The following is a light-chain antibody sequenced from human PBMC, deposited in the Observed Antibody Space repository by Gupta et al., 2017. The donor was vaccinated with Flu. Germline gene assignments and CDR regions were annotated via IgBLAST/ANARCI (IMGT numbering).Light chain of an antibody. Sequence: VTISCSGSSSNIGNNYVSWYQQLPGTAPKLLIYENNKRPSGIPDRFSGSKSGTSATLGITGLQTGDEADYYCGTWDSSLSAHYVFGTGTQVTAL. J-gene: IGLJ1*01. V-gene: IGLV1-51*02. CDR2: ENN. CDR1: SSNIGNNY. CDR3: GTWDSSLSAHYV.